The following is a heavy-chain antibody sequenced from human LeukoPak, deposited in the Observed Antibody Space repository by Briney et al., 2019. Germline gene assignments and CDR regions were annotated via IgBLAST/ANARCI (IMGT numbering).Heavy chain of an antibody. D-gene: IGHD3-16*01. CDR1: GFTFSSYA. CDR2: ISYDGSNK. V-gene: IGHV3-30-3*01. CDR3: AKDRTFGVHDAFDI. J-gene: IGHJ3*02. Sequence: GGSLRLSCAASGFTFSSYAMHWVRQAPGKGLEWVAVISYDGSNKYYADSVKGRFTISRDNSKNTLYLQMNSLRAEDTAVYYCAKDRTFGVHDAFDIWGQGTMVTVSS.